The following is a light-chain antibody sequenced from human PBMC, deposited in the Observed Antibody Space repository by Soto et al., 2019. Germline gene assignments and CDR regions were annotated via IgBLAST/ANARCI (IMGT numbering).Light chain of an antibody. Sequence: PGERATLSCWASETVATNLAWYQQKPGQAPRLLISGASTRAAGISDRFSGSGSGTDFTLTISRLEPEDFAVYYCQQSGISPLTFGGGTNVDIK. CDR1: ETVATN. CDR3: QQSGISPLT. J-gene: IGKJ4*01. CDR2: GAS. V-gene: IGKV3-20*01.